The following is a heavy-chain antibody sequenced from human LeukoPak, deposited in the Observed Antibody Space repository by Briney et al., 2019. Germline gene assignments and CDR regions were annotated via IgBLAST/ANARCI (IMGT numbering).Heavy chain of an antibody. CDR2: IGGRDGST. D-gene: IGHD3-10*01. CDR3: AKGHYYGSGSLDY. J-gene: IGHJ4*02. Sequence: GGSLRLSCAASGFTFSSYGMHWVRQAPGKGLEWVSAIGGRDGSTYYADSVKGRFTISRDNSKNTLYVQMNSLRAEDTAVYYCAKGHYYGSGSLDYWGQGTLVTVSS. V-gene: IGHV3-23*01. CDR1: GFTFSSYG.